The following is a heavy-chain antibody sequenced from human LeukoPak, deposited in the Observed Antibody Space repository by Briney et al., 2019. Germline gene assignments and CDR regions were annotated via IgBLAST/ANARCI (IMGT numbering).Heavy chain of an antibody. Sequence: ASVKVSCQASGYTYINYGISWVRQAPGQGLDGVGWISTYNGNTSYAQKIQGRVNITTTTSTSTAYMKLRSLRTDDTAVYYCAKVYYDSSGYVPSEYFQHWGQGTLVTVSS. J-gene: IGHJ1*01. CDR1: GYTYINYG. D-gene: IGHD3-22*01. CDR2: ISTYNGNT. CDR3: AKVYYDSSGYVPSEYFQH. V-gene: IGHV1-18*01.